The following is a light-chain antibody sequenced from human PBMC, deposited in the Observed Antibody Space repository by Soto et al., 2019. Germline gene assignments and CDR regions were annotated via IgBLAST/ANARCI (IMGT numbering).Light chain of an antibody. V-gene: IGLV2-23*01. J-gene: IGLJ2*01. CDR1: SADIGSFNL. Sequence: QSALTQPASLSGSPGQSITISCTGTSADIGSFNLVSWYQQFPGEVPKLIIYESYKRPSGISTRFSGSRSDNTASLTVSGLQAEAEADYYSCCFTGSNTYIFGGGTKLTVL. CDR2: ESY. CDR3: CCFTGSNTYI.